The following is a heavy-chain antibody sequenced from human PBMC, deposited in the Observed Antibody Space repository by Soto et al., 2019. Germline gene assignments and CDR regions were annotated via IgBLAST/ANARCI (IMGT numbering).Heavy chain of an antibody. CDR3: AREAVVRGVISWFDP. CDR1: GYTFTSYA. D-gene: IGHD3-10*01. J-gene: IGHJ5*02. Sequence: QVQLVQSGAEVKKPGASVKVSCKASGYTFTSYAMHWVRQAPGQRLEWMGWINAGNGNTKYSQKFQGRVTITRDTSXXTAYMELSSLRSEDTAVYYCAREAVVRGVISWFDPWGQGTLVTVSS. V-gene: IGHV1-3*01. CDR2: INAGNGNT.